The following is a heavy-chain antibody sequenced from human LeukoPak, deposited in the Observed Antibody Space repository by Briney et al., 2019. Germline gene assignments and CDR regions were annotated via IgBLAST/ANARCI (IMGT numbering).Heavy chain of an antibody. CDR3: ARDVCSSTSCYGYYYYGMDV. CDR1: GGTFSSYA. CDR2: IIPILGIA. D-gene: IGHD2-2*01. Sequence: ASVKVSCKASGGTFSSYAISWVRQAPGQGLEWMGRIIPILGIANYAQKFQGRVTITADKSTSTAYMELSSLRSGDTAVYYCARDVCSSTSCYGYYYYGMDVWGQGTTVTVSS. J-gene: IGHJ6*02. V-gene: IGHV1-69*04.